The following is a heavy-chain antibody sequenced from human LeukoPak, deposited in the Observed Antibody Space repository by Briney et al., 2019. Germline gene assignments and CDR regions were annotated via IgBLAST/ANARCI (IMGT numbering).Heavy chain of an antibody. CDR2: IYYSGSS. D-gene: IGHD1-14*01. Sequence: SETLSLTCTVSGXSITHFYWSWIRQPPGKGLEWIGYIYYSGSSSYNPSLKSRVTISVDTSKNQFSLKLSSVTAADTAVYYCARVWSGEPPAIWGQGNLVTVSS. V-gene: IGHV4-59*01. CDR3: ARVWSGEPPAI. J-gene: IGHJ4*02. CDR1: GXSITHFY.